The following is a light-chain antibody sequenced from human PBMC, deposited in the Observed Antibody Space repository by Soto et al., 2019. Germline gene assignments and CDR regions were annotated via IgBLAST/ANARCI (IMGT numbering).Light chain of an antibody. J-gene: IGKJ1*01. CDR2: LDS. CDR3: MQSLETPWT. Sequence: IVMTQSPLSLTVTPGEPASISCRSSQRLLHSNGYNYLEWYLQKPGQSPQLLINLDSDRASGVPDRFSGSGSGTDFTLKISRVEAEDVGLYYYMQSLETPWTFGQGTKVEIK. CDR1: QRLLHSNGYNY. V-gene: IGKV2-28*01.